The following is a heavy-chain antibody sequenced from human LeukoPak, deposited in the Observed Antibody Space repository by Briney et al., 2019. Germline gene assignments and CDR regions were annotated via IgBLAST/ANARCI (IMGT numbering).Heavy chain of an antibody. J-gene: IGHJ5*02. V-gene: IGHV3-30-3*01. Sequence: GGSLRLSCAASGFTFSSYWMSWVRQAPGKGLEWVAVISYDGSNKYYADSVKGRFTISRDNSKNTLYLQMNSLRAEDTAVYYCAREATARPGWFDPWGQGTLVTVSS. CDR2: ISYDGSNK. D-gene: IGHD6-6*01. CDR1: GFTFSSYW. CDR3: AREATARPGWFDP.